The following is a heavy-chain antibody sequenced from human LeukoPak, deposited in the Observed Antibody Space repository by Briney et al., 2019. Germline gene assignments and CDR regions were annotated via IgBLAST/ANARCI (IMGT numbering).Heavy chain of an antibody. Sequence: GGSLRLSCAASGFTFSSYAMSWVRQAPGKGLEWVSGISWNSGSIGYADSVKGRFTISRDNAKNSLYLQMNSLRAEDTALYYCAKDSHSSRSNWFDPWGQETLVTVSS. CDR2: ISWNSGSI. V-gene: IGHV3-9*01. CDR3: AKDSHSSRSNWFDP. J-gene: IGHJ5*02. D-gene: IGHD6-13*01. CDR1: GFTFSSYA.